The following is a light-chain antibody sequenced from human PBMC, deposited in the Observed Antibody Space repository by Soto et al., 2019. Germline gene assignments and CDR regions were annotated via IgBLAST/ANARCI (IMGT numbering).Light chain of an antibody. CDR2: DST. CDR3: QQRNVWPPIT. CDR1: QSIHTS. V-gene: IGKV3-11*01. J-gene: IGKJ5*01. Sequence: VLTQSPATLSLSPGERATLSCRASQSIHTSLAWYQQKSGKPPRLVIYDSTLRANGVPDRFGGSRSGTEFTLTIYSLEPEDFAVYYCQQRNVWPPITFGQGTRLEIK.